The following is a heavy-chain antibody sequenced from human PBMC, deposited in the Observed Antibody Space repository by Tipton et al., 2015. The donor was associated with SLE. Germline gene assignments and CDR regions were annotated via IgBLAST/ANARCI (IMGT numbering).Heavy chain of an antibody. CDR3: ARDPDYGDPGTFDY. CDR1: GGSINNYY. J-gene: IGHJ4*02. Sequence: LRLSCTVSGGSINNYYWSWIRQAPGEGPEWIGYISYSGGSNYNPSLKSRVTMSLDTSKNQFSLTLKSVTTADTAVYYCARDPDYGDPGTFDYWGQGTLVTASS. CDR2: ISYSGGS. D-gene: IGHD4-17*01. V-gene: IGHV4-59*13.